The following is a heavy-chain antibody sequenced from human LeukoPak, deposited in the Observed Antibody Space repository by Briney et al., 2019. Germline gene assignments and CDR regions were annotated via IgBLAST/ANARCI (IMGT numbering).Heavy chain of an antibody. CDR2: INWNGNNV. Sequence: PGGSLRLSCATSGFTFDDYGMNWVRQAPGKGLEWVSNINWNGNNVDYADSVKGRFTISRDKAKNSLHLQMNSLRAEDTAVYYCVTDGGLLPYYFTYWGQGTLVTVSS. D-gene: IGHD3-10*01. V-gene: IGHV3-20*04. CDR3: VTDGGLLPYYFTY. CDR1: GFTFDDYG. J-gene: IGHJ1*01.